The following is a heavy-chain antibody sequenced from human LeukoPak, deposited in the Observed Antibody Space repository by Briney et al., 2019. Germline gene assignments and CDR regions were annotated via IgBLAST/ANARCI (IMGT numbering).Heavy chain of an antibody. Sequence: SQTLSLTCAISGDSVSSNSAAWNWIRQSPSRGLEWLGRTYYRSKWYNDYAVSVKSRITINPDTSKNQFSLQLNAVTPEDTAVYYCARDPGDSSGWYLYYFDYWGQGTLVTVSS. J-gene: IGHJ4*02. D-gene: IGHD6-19*01. CDR1: GDSVSSNSAA. CDR3: ARDPGDSSGWYLYYFDY. V-gene: IGHV6-1*01. CDR2: TYYRSKWYN.